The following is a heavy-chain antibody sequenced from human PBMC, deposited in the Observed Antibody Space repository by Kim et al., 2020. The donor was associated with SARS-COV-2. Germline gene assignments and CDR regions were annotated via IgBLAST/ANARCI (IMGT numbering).Heavy chain of an antibody. CDR1: GFTFSAYW. J-gene: IGHJ6*02. CDR3: ARGSLVGAPNAHNYYYGMDV. V-gene: IGHV3-74*01. CDR2: LNIAGSTT. D-gene: IGHD1-26*01. Sequence: GGSLRLSCAASGFTFSAYWMHWVRQAPGKGLVWVSRLNIAGSTTRYADSVKGRLTISRDNAKNTLYLQVNSLRAEDTEVYYCARGSLVGAPNAHNYYYGMDVWGQGTTVPVSS.